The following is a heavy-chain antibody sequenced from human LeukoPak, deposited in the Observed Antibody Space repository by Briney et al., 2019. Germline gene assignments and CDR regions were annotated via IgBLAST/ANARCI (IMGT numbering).Heavy chain of an antibody. J-gene: IGHJ6*02. Sequence: GGSLRLSCAASGFTFSSYSMNWVRQAPGKGLEWVSSISSSSSYIYYADSVKGRFTISRDNAKNSLYLQMNSLRAEDAAVYYCASYDSSGYYSKPYYYYGMDVWGQGTTVTVSS. D-gene: IGHD3-22*01. V-gene: IGHV3-21*01. CDR1: GFTFSSYS. CDR2: ISSSSSYI. CDR3: ASYDSSGYYSKPYYYYGMDV.